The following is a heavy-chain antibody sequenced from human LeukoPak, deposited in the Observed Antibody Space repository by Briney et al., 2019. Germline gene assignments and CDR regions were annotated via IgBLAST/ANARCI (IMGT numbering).Heavy chain of an antibody. V-gene: IGHV7-4-1*02. D-gene: IGHD6-13*01. CDR3: ASIAAAGTDYYYYMDV. J-gene: IGHJ6*03. Sequence: ASVKVSCKASGYTFTSYDINWVRQAPGQGLEWMGWINTNTGNPTYAQGFTGRFVFSLDTSVSTAYLQISSLKAEDTAVYYCASIAAAGTDYYYYMDVWGKGTTVTVSS. CDR2: INTNTGNP. CDR1: GYTFTSYD.